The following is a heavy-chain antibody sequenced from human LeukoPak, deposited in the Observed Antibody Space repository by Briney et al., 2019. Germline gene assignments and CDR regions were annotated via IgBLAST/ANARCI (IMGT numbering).Heavy chain of an antibody. V-gene: IGHV1-69*01. CDR3: ARAGSSGWDYYFDY. CDR2: IIPIFGTA. J-gene: IGHJ4*02. CDR1: GGTFSSYT. D-gene: IGHD6-19*01. Sequence: ASVKVSCKASGGTFSSYTITWVRQAPGQGLEWMGGIIPIFGTANYAQKFQGRVTITADESTSTAYMELSSLRSEDTAVYYCARAGSSGWDYYFDYWGQGALVTVSS.